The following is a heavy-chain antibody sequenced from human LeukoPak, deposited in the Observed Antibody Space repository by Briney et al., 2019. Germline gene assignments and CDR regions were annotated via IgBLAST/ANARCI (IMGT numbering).Heavy chain of an antibody. J-gene: IGHJ4*02. D-gene: IGHD3-10*01. CDR2: ISGSGVDT. CDR3: ASGTYRLGDY. V-gene: IGHV3-23*01. CDR1: GFSFSTYA. Sequence: GGSQRLSCAASGFSFSTYAMSWDRQAPGKGLEWVSGISGSGVDTHYADSVKGRFRISRDNSKNTLYLQLNSLRAEDTAVYYCASGTYRLGDYWGLGTLVTVSS.